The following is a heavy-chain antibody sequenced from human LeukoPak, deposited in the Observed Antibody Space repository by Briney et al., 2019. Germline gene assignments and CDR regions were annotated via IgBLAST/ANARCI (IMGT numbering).Heavy chain of an antibody. V-gene: IGHV1-2*02. CDR3: AREYGGDYSIDY. CDR2: INPNSGGT. CDR1: GYTFTGYY. Sequence: ASVKVSCKASGYTFTGYYMHWVRQAPGQGREWMGWINPNSGGTNYAQKFQGRVTMTRDTSISTAYMELSRLRSDDTAVYYCAREYGGDYSIDYWGQGTLVTVSS. D-gene: IGHD4-11*01. J-gene: IGHJ4*02.